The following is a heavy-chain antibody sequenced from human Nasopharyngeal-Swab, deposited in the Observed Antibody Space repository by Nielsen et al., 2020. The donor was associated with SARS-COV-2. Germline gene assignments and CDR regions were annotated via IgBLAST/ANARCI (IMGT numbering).Heavy chain of an antibody. Sequence: ASVKVSCKTSGYTFTSYGISWVRQAPGQGLEWMGWISAYNGKTDYAQKVRGRVTMTTDRTTSTAYMELRSLRSDDTAVYYCASPVEMSTTWGQGTLVTVSS. V-gene: IGHV1-18*04. CDR1: GYTFTSYG. D-gene: IGHD5-24*01. J-gene: IGHJ5*02. CDR3: ASPVEMSTT. CDR2: ISAYNGKT.